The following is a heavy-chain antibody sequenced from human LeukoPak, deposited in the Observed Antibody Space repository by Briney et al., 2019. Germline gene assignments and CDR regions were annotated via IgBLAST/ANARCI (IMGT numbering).Heavy chain of an antibody. J-gene: IGHJ4*02. CDR3: AREFRVVRGVMIDY. D-gene: IGHD3-10*01. V-gene: IGHV3-11*04. CDR1: GFTFSDYY. CDR2: INSSGSTK. Sequence: PVGSLTLSCASSGFTFSDYYMSWIRQAPGKGLEWVSYINSSGSTKYYAASVKGRFTISRDNAKNSLYLQMNSLRAEDTAVYYCAREFRVVRGVMIDYWGQGILVTVSS.